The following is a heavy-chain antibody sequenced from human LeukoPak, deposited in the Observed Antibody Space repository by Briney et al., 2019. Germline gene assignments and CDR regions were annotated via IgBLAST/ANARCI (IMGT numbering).Heavy chain of an antibody. D-gene: IGHD4-17*01. J-gene: IGHJ4*02. V-gene: IGHV4-4*09. CDR1: GGSISGYY. Sequence: SETLSLTCTVSGGSISGYYWSWIRQPPGKGLGWIGYIYFSGSTKYNPSLKSRVTISVDTSKNQFSLKLSSVAAADTAVYYCARVTVTTWISFDYWGQGTLVTVSS. CDR3: ARVTVTTWISFDY. CDR2: IYFSGST.